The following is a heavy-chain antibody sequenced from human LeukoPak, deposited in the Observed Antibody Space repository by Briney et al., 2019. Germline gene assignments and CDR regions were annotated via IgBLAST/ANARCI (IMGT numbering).Heavy chain of an antibody. CDR1: GFTFSSYA. Sequence: GGSLRLSCSASGFTFSSYAMHWVRQAPGKGLEYVSAISSNGGSTYYADSVKGRFTISRDNSKNTLYLQMNSLRAEDTAVYYCARSGYDYVWGSYRPPYYFDYWGQGTLVTVSS. CDR3: ARSGYDYVWGSYRPPYYFDY. V-gene: IGHV3-64*04. CDR2: ISSNGGST. D-gene: IGHD3-16*02. J-gene: IGHJ4*02.